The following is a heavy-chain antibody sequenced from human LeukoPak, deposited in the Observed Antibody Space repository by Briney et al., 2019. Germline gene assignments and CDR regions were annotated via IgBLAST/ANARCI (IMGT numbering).Heavy chain of an antibody. D-gene: IGHD2-21*02. CDR2: IYYSGST. CDR3: VGVVVTAISKYYFDH. CDR1: GGSISSGGYY. Sequence: SQTLSLTCPVSGGSISSGGYYWNWIRQHPGKGREWIGDIYYSGSTYYNPSLKSRVTISVDTSKNQFSLKLSSVTAADTAVYYCVGVVVTAISKYYFDHWGQGTLVTVCS. J-gene: IGHJ4*02. V-gene: IGHV4-31*03.